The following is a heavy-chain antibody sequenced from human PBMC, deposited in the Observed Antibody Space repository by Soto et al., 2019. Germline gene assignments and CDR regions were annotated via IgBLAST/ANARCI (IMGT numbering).Heavy chain of an antibody. D-gene: IGHD3-22*01. J-gene: IGHJ4*02. CDR3: ANGDSSGYYYESYFDY. V-gene: IGHV3-23*01. CDR2: ISGSGGST. CDR1: GFTFSSYA. Sequence: LRLSCAASGFTFSSYAMSWVRQAPGKGLEWVSAISGSGGSTYYADSVKGRFTISRDNSKNTLYLQMNSLRAEDTAVYYCANGDSSGYYYESYFDYWGQGTLVTVSS.